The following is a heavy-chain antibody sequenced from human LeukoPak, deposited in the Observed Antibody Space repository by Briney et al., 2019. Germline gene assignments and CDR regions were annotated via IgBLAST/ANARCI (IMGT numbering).Heavy chain of an antibody. Sequence: PGGSLRLSCAASGFTFSNYAMSWARQAPGKGLEWVSIISGSGDNTHYADSVKGRFTISRDNSKNTLYLQMKTLRAEDTAIYYCARRGWLINFDYWGQGTLVTVSS. CDR2: ISGSGDNT. J-gene: IGHJ4*02. CDR1: GFTFSNYA. CDR3: ARRGWLINFDY. D-gene: IGHD5-12*01. V-gene: IGHV3-23*01.